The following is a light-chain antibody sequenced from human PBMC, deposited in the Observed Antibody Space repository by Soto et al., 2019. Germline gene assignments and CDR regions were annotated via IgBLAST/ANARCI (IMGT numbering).Light chain of an antibody. CDR2: WAS. V-gene: IGKV4-1*01. CDR3: QQYYSTPYT. CDR1: QNVLYSSNNKNQ. J-gene: IGKJ2*01. Sequence: DIVMTQSPDSLAVSLGERATINCKSSQNVLYSSNNKNQLAWYQQKPGQPPKLLIYWASTRESGVPDRFSGSGSGTDFILTISSLQAEDVAVYYCQQYYSTPYTFGQGTKLEIK.